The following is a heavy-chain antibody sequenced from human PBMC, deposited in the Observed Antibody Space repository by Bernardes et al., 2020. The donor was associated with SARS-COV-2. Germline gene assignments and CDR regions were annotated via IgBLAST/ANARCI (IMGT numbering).Heavy chain of an antibody. Sequence: ETLSLTCTVSGGSISSYYWSWVRQPPGKGLEWIAYISYSGSTNYNPSLKSRVTMSVDTSRNQFSLKLSSVTAADTAVYYCARHVGTGDQFDYWGQGTLVTVSS. CDR1: GGSISSYY. V-gene: IGHV4-59*08. CDR3: ARHVGTGDQFDY. D-gene: IGHD7-27*01. J-gene: IGHJ4*02. CDR2: ISYSGST.